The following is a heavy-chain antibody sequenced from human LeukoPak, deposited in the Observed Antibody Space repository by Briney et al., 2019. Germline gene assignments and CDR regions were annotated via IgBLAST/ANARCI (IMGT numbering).Heavy chain of an antibody. J-gene: IGHJ4*02. CDR1: GFTFSDYY. Sequence: GGSLRLSCAASGFTFSDYYMSWIRQAPGKGLEWVSYISSSSSYTNYADSVKGRFTISRDNAKNSLYLQMNSLRAEDTAVYYCARGMGIQLWFLFDYWGQGTLVTVSS. CDR3: ARGMGIQLWFLFDY. D-gene: IGHD5-18*01. CDR2: ISSSSSYT. V-gene: IGHV3-11*06.